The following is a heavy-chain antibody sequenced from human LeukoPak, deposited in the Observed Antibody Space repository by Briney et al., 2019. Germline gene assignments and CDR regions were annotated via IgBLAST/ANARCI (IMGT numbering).Heavy chain of an antibody. V-gene: IGHV4-59*12. J-gene: IGHJ4*02. CDR2: IYYSGST. CDR3: ARGEYTAMVTPFDY. D-gene: IGHD5-18*01. CDR1: GGSISSYY. Sequence: SETLSLTCTVSGGSISSYYWSWIRQPPGKGLEWIGYIYYSGSTNYNPSLKSRVTISVDTSKNLFSLKLSSVTAADTAVYYCARGEYTAMVTPFDYWGQGTLVTVSS.